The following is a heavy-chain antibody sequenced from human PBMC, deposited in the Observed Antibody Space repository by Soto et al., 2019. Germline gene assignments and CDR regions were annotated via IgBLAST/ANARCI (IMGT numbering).Heavy chain of an antibody. D-gene: IGHD3-10*01. CDR2: IIPIFCTA. CDR3: AGGVRFGELGYFDL. CDR1: GGTFSSYA. V-gene: IGHV1-69*01. J-gene: IGHJ2*01. Sequence: QVQLVQSGAEVKKPGSSVKVSCTASGGTFSSYAISWVRQAPGQGLEWMGGIIPIFCTANYAQKFQGRVKMTADDSTCKAYMELSSLRSEDTAVYCCAGGVRFGELGYFDLWGRGTLVTVSS.